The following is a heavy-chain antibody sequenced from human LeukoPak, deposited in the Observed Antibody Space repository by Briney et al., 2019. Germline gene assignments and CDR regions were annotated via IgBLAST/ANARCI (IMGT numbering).Heavy chain of an antibody. V-gene: IGHV1-8*01. CDR2: MNPNSGNT. CDR1: GYTFTSYD. Sequence: ASVKVSCKASGYTFTSYDINWVRQATGQGMEWMGWMNPNSGNTGYAQKFQGRVTITRNTSISTAYMELSSLRSEDTAVYYCARDGIVGAGRPYWGQGTLVTVSS. J-gene: IGHJ4*02. D-gene: IGHD1-26*01. CDR3: ARDGIVGAGRPY.